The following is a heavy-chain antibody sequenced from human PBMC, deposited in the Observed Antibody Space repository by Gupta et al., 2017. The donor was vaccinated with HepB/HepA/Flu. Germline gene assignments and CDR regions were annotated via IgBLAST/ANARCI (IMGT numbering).Heavy chain of an antibody. Sequence: QPQLQESGPGLVKASETLSLTCTVSGDSISNSLYYWGWIRQPPGKGLEWIGSVHYSANTHYKPSRKRRVTISVDTSKNQFSVKLNSVTDEETDVYYCARKCCYFNAGSYPTWFDPWGQGTLVTVSS. CDR3: ARKCCYFNAGSYPTWFDP. J-gene: IGHJ5*02. D-gene: IGHD3-10*01. CDR2: VHYSANT. V-gene: IGHV4-39*01. CDR1: GDSISNSLYY.